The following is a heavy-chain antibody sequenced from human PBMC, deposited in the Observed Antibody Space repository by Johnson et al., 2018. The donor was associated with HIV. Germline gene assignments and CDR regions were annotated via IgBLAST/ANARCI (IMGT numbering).Heavy chain of an antibody. CDR2: ISYAGSNK. V-gene: IGHV3-30*18. CDR3: AKDTPWAAAGRGAFDI. CDR1: GFTFSSYG. D-gene: IGHD6-13*01. J-gene: IGHJ3*02. Sequence: VQLVESGGGVVQPGRSLRLSCAASGFTFSSYGMHWVRQAPGKGLEWVAVISYAGSNKYYADSVKGRFTISRDNSKNTLYLQMNSLRAEDTAVYYCAKDTPWAAAGRGAFDIWGQGTMVTVSS.